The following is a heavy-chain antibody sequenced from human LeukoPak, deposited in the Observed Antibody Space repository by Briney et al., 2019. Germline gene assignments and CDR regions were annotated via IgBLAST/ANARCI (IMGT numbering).Heavy chain of an antibody. Sequence: GGSLRLSCAASGFTFSSYAMHWVRQAPGKGLEYVSAISSNGGSTYYANSVKGRFTISRDNSKNTLYLQMGSLRAEDTAVYYCANGYNYGLDYWGQGTLVTVSS. D-gene: IGHD5-18*01. CDR3: ANGYNYGLDY. V-gene: IGHV3-64*01. J-gene: IGHJ4*02. CDR1: GFTFSSYA. CDR2: ISSNGGST.